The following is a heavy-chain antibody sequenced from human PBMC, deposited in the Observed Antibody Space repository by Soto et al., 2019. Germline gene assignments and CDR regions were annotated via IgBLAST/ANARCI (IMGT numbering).Heavy chain of an antibody. CDR1: GFTFSSYG. CDR3: ARVGYDFWSGYFSLASYYGMDV. J-gene: IGHJ6*02. Sequence: GGSLRLSCAASGFTFSSYGMHWVRQAPGKGLEWVAVIWYDGSNKYYADSVKGRFTISRDNSKNTLYLQMNSLRAEDTAVYYCARVGYDFWSGYFSLASYYGMDVWGQGTTVTVSS. CDR2: IWYDGSNK. D-gene: IGHD3-3*01. V-gene: IGHV3-33*01.